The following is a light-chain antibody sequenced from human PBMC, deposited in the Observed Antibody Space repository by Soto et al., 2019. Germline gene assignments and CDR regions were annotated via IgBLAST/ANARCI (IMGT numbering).Light chain of an antibody. Sequence: EIVMTQSPATLSLSPGERSTLSYRSSQSVSSYLAWYQQKPGQAPRLLIYGASSRATGIPDRFSGSGSGTDFTLTISRLEPEDFAVYYCQQYGSSLSITFGQGTRLEI. CDR3: QQYGSSLSIT. CDR1: QSVSSY. V-gene: IGKV3-20*01. J-gene: IGKJ5*01. CDR2: GAS.